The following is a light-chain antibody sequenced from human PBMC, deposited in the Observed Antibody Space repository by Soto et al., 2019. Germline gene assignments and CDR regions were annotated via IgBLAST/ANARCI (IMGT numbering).Light chain of an antibody. J-gene: IGKJ5*01. Sequence: EIVMTQSPATLSVSPGERFTLSCSSSQSVSRNLAWYQQKPGQAPRLLIYGASTRDTGIPDRFSGSASGTEFTLTISSVQSEDVGVYYCQQYKNCPPITFGQGTRLEIK. CDR3: QQYKNCPPIT. CDR1: QSVSRN. V-gene: IGKV3-15*01. CDR2: GAS.